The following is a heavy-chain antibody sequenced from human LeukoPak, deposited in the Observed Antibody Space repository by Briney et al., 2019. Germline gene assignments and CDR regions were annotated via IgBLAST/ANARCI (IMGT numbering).Heavy chain of an antibody. CDR2: INPNSGGT. CDR1: GYTFTGYY. Sequence: ASVKVSCKASGYTFTGYYMHWVRQAPGQGLEWMGWINPNSGGTNYAQKFQGRVTMTRDTSISTAYMELSRLRSDDTAVYYCAGDSATVTTSGAFDIWGQGTMVTVSS. J-gene: IGHJ3*02. CDR3: AGDSATVTTSGAFDI. V-gene: IGHV1-2*02. D-gene: IGHD4-17*01.